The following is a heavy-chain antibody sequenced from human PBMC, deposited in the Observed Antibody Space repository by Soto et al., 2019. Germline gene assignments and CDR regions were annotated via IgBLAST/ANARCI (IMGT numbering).Heavy chain of an antibody. V-gene: IGHV1-69*13. CDR2: IIPIFGTA. D-gene: IGHD3-22*01. CDR3: ARGGYGYYYDSSGPYDAFDI. CDR1: GGTFSSYA. Sequence: SVKVSCKASGGTFSSYAIGWVRQAPGQGLEWMGGIIPIFGTANYAQKFQGRVTITADESTSTAYMGLSSLRSEDTAVYYCARGGYGYYYDSSGPYDAFDIWGQGTMVTVSS. J-gene: IGHJ3*02.